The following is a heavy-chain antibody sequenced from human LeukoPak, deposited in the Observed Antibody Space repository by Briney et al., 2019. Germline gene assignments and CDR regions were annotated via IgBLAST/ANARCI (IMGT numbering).Heavy chain of an antibody. D-gene: IGHD6-19*01. CDR1: GFTFSSYS. Sequence: GGSLRLPCAASGFTFSSYSMNWVRQAPGKGLEWVSSISSSSSYIYYADSVKGRFTISRDNAKNSLYLQMNSLRAEDTAVYYCARDVAVAGHFDYWGQGTLVTVSS. CDR3: ARDVAVAGHFDY. V-gene: IGHV3-21*01. CDR2: ISSSSSYI. J-gene: IGHJ4*02.